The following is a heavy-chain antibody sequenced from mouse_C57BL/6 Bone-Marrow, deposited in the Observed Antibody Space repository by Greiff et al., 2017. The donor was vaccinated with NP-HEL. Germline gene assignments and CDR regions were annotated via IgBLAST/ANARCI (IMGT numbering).Heavy chain of an antibody. J-gene: IGHJ2*01. Sequence: QVQLQQPGAELVKPGASVKLSCKASGYTFTSYWMHWVKQRPGQGLEWIGMIHPNSGSTNYNEKFKGKATLPVDNSSSTAYMQLSSLTSEDSADYEGAMFDNSAVCYYCDYWGQGTTLTVSS. CDR1: GYTFTSYW. D-gene: IGHD1-1*02. CDR3: AMFDNSAVCYYCDY. V-gene: IGHV1-64*01. CDR2: IHPNSGST.